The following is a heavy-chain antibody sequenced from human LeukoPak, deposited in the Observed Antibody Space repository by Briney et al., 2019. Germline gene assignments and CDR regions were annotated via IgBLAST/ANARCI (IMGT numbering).Heavy chain of an antibody. CDR3: ARVRYYGSGQNNWFDP. CDR2: INSDESST. D-gene: IGHD3-10*01. CDR1: GFTFSDYW. V-gene: IGHV3-74*01. Sequence: PGGSLRLSCAASGFTFSDYWMHWVRQSPGKRLVWVSRINSDESSTDYADSVKGRFTISRDNAKNTLYLQMNSLRAEDTAIYYCARVRYYGSGQNNWFDPWGQGTLVTVSS. J-gene: IGHJ5*02.